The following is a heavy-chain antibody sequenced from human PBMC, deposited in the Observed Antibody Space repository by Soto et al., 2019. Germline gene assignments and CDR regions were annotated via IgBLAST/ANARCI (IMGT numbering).Heavy chain of an antibody. D-gene: IGHD3-10*01. Sequence: EVQLLESGGGLVQPGGSLRLSCAASGFTFSNYAMSWVRQAPGMGLEWVSAISGGGDMTWYADSVKGRSTISRDNSKTTLFLQINSLRVEDTAFYYCPKLEHNSGGILEYWGQGTLVTVSS. CDR3: PKLEHNSGGILEY. V-gene: IGHV3-23*01. CDR2: ISGGGDMT. J-gene: IGHJ4*02. CDR1: GFTFSNYA.